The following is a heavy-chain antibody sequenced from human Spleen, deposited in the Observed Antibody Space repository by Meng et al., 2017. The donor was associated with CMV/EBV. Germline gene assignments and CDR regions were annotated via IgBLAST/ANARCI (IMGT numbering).Heavy chain of an antibody. CDR2: IRTRANTYAT. CDR1: GFTFSGFA. V-gene: IGHV3-73*01. CDR3: AREVEPAALYLSYYGMDV. Sequence: GGSLRLSCTASGFTFSGFAMHWVRQASGKGLEWVGRIRTRANTYATAYAASVKGRFTISRDNAKKSLYVQMNNLRAEDTAVYYCAREVEPAALYLSYYGMDVWGQGTTVTVSS. J-gene: IGHJ6*02. D-gene: IGHD2-2*01.